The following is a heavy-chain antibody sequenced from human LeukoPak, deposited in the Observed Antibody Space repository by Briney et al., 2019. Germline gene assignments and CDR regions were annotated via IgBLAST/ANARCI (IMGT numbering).Heavy chain of an antibody. D-gene: IGHD6-19*01. J-gene: IGHJ4*02. CDR3: ARLSSGAGGDFDC. CDR2: INHSGGT. Sequence: SETLSLTCAVYGGSFSGYYWSWIRQPPGKGLEWIGEINHSGGTNYNPSLKSRVTISVDMCKNQFSLQLSSVTAADTAVYYCARLSSGAGGDFDCWGQGTLVTVSS. V-gene: IGHV4-34*01. CDR1: GGSFSGYY.